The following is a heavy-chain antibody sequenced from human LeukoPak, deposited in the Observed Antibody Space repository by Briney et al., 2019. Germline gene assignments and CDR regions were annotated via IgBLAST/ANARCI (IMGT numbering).Heavy chain of an antibody. CDR2: FDPEDGET. Sequence: GASVKVSCKVSGYTLTELSMHWVRQAPGKGLEWMGGFDPEDGETIYAQKFQGRVTMTTDTSTSTAYMELRSLGSDDTAVYYCARVGYYYDSSGYYYYYMDVWGKGTTVTISS. CDR1: GYTLTELS. V-gene: IGHV1-24*01. J-gene: IGHJ6*03. CDR3: ARVGYYYDSSGYYYYYMDV. D-gene: IGHD3-22*01.